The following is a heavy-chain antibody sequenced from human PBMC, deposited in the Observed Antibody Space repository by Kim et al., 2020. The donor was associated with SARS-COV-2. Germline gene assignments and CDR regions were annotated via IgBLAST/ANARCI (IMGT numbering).Heavy chain of an antibody. V-gene: IGHV3-23*01. CDR3: AKDSASSPYYYYYGMDV. D-gene: IGHD2-2*01. CDR2: ISGSGGST. Sequence: GGSLRLSCAASGFTFSSYAMSWVRQAPGKGLEWVSAISGSGGSTYYADSVKGRFTISRDNSKNTLYLQMNSLRAEDTAVYYCAKDSASSPYYYYYGMDVWGQGTTVTVSS. CDR1: GFTFSSYA. J-gene: IGHJ6*02.